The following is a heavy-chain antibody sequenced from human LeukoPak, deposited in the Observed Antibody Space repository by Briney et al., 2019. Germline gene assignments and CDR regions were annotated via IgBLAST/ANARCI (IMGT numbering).Heavy chain of an antibody. V-gene: IGHV3-7*01. D-gene: IGHD3-10*01. CDR2: IKQDGREK. CDR3: ARGTMVKGSNWFDP. Sequence: GGSLRLSCAASGFTFSSYWMSWVRQAPGKGLEWVANIKQDGREKYYVDSVKGRFTISRDNAKNSLYLQMNSLRAEDTAVYYCARGTMVKGSNWFDPWGQGTLVTVSS. J-gene: IGHJ5*02. CDR1: GFTFSSYW.